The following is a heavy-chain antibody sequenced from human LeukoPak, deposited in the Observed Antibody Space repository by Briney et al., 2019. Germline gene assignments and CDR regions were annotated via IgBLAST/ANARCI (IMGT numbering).Heavy chain of an antibody. Sequence: PGGSLRLSCAASGFTFSNSSMNWVRQAPGKGLEWVSSISSSSDYIYDADSVKGRFTISRDNSKNTLYLQMNSLRAEDTAVYYCARDLTTTLGTWGQGTLVTVSS. CDR1: GFTFSNSS. CDR3: ARDLTTTLGT. J-gene: IGHJ4*02. CDR2: ISSSSDYI. D-gene: IGHD1-14*01. V-gene: IGHV3-21*01.